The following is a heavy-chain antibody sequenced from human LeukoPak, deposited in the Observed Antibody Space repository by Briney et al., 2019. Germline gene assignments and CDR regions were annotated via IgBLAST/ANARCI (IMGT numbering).Heavy chain of an antibody. Sequence: GASVKVSCKASGYTFTSYYIHWVRQAPGQGLEWMGWTSSNNGDRDYAQKFQGRVTMTRDTSTSTVYMELSSLRSEDTAVYYCARGNWGYPGNYWGQGTLVTVSS. CDR1: GYTFTSYY. CDR3: ARGNWGYPGNY. CDR2: TSSNNGDR. J-gene: IGHJ4*02. V-gene: IGHV1-8*01. D-gene: IGHD7-27*01.